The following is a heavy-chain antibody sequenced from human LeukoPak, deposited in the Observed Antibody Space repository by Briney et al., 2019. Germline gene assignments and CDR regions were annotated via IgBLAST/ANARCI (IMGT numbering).Heavy chain of an antibody. J-gene: IGHJ4*02. V-gene: IGHV4-34*01. CDR3: ARGLRYDILTGYQVSDY. CDR2: INHSGST. Sequence: IPSETLSLTCAVYGGSFSGYYWSWIRQPPGKGLEWIGEINHSGSTNYNPSLKSRVTISVDTSKNQFSLKLSSVTAADTAVYYCARGLRYDILTGYQVSDYWGQGTLVTVSS. D-gene: IGHD3-9*01. CDR1: GGSFSGYY.